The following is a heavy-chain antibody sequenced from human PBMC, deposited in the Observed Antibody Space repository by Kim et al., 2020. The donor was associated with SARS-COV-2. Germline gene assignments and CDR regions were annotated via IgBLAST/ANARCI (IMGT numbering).Heavy chain of an antibody. V-gene: IGHV3-74*01. D-gene: IGHD1-26*01. CDR2: INSDGTST. CDR3: VRGHINSWNNAFDI. CDR1: GFSFSTYW. Sequence: GGSLRLSCAASGFSFSTYWMHWVRQAPGKGLVWVSRINSDGTSTDYAGSVKGRFAISRDNTKNILYLEMNSLRAEETAVYYCVRGHINSWNNAFDIWGQGTTVTVSS. J-gene: IGHJ3*02.